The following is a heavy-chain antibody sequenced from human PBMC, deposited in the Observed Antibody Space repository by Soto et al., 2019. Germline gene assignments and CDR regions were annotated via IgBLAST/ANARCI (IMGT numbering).Heavy chain of an antibody. D-gene: IGHD3-3*01. V-gene: IGHV3-33*08. CDR1: GFTFSSYG. Sequence: PGGSLRLSCAASGFTFSSYGMHWVRQAPGKGLEWVAVIWYDGSNKYYADSVKGRFTISRDNSKNTLYLQMNSLRAEDTAVYYCASGTRHVRVLEWLALLSFDYWSQGTLVTVSS. CDR3: ASGTRHVRVLEWLALLSFDY. J-gene: IGHJ4*02. CDR2: IWYDGSNK.